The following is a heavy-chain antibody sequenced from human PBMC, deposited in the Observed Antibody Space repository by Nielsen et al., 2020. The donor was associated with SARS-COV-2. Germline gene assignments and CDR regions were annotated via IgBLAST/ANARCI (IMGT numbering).Heavy chain of an antibody. Sequence: SETLSLTCSVSGGSISSVPYYWTWIRQHPGKGLEWIGYIYYIGGTYYNPSLKSRVTTSVDTSKKQFSLKLSSVTAADTAVYYCARVALGSTNGMDVWGQGTTVTVSS. CDR3: ARVALGSTNGMDV. D-gene: IGHD2-15*01. V-gene: IGHV4-31*03. CDR2: IYYIGGT. J-gene: IGHJ6*02. CDR1: GGSISSVPYY.